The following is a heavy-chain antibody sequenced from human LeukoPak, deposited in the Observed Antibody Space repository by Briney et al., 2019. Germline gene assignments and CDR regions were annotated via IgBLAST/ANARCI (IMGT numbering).Heavy chain of an antibody. CDR2: INPSGGST. J-gene: IGHJ4*02. CDR3: ARGSSGSGSYYNDPFGY. Sequence: ASVKVSCKASGYTFTSYYMHWVRQAPGQGLEWMGIINPSGGSTSYAQKFQGRVTITADESTSTAYMELSSLRSEDTAVYYCARGSSGSGSYYNDPFGYWGQGTLVTVSS. V-gene: IGHV1-46*01. CDR1: GYTFTSYY. D-gene: IGHD3-10*01.